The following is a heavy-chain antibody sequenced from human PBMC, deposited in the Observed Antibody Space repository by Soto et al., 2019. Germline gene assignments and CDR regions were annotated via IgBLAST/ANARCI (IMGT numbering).Heavy chain of an antibody. CDR2: IYYSGST. J-gene: IGHJ5*02. D-gene: IGHD2-2*01. CDR3: ARGYIVVVPAAMPGWFDP. CDR1: GGSISSGGYY. V-gene: IGHV4-31*03. Sequence: QVQLQESGPGLVKPSQTLSLTCTVSGGSISSGGYYWSWIRQHPGQGLEWIGYIYYSGSTYYNPSLNSRVTIAVDTSKNQFSLKLSSVTAADTAVYYCARGYIVVVPAAMPGWFDPWGQGNLVTVSS.